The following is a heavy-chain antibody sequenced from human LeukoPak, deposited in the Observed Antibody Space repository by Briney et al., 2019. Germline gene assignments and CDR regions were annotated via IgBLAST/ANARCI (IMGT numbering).Heavy chain of an antibody. D-gene: IGHD1-26*01. V-gene: IGHV3-23*01. Sequence: GGSLRLSCAASGFTFSNYAMSWVRQAPENGLEWVSTISDSGGSTYYADSVKGRFTISRDNSKNTLYLQMNSLRAEDTAIYYCAKDLGRDLLRRFDPWGQGTLVTVSS. CDR2: ISDSGGST. J-gene: IGHJ5*02. CDR1: GFTFSNYA. CDR3: AKDLGRDLLRRFDP.